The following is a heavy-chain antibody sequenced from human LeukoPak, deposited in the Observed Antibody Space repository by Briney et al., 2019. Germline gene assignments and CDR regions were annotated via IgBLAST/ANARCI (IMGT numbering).Heavy chain of an antibody. J-gene: IGHJ4*02. D-gene: IGHD3-10*01. CDR1: GGSISSSSYY. CDR3: ARHRTTMLRGRRTLFHIDY. V-gene: IGHV4-39*01. CDR2: IYYSGST. Sequence: SETLSLTCTVSGGSISSSSYYWGWIRQPPGKGLEWIGSIYYSGSTYYNPSLKSRVTISVDTSKNQFSLKLSSVTAADTAVYYCARHRTTMLRGRRTLFHIDYWGQGTLVTVSS.